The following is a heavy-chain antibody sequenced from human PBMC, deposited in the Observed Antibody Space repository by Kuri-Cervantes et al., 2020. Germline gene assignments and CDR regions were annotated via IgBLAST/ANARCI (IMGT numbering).Heavy chain of an antibody. CDR3: ATGWELRA. V-gene: IGHV4-39*07. Sequence: GSLRLSCTVSGGSISSSSYYWGWIRQPPGKGLEWIGSIYYSGSTYYNPSLKSRVTISVDTSKSQFSLKLSSVTAADTAVYYCATGWELRAWGQGTLVTVSS. CDR1: GGSISSSSYY. CDR2: IYYSGST. J-gene: IGHJ5*02. D-gene: IGHD1-7*01.